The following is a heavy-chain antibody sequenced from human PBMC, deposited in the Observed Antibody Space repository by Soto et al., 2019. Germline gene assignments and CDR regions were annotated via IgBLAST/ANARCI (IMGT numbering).Heavy chain of an antibody. CDR3: AKSRGIVVVPAAR. CDR1: GFTFSSYA. J-gene: IGHJ4*02. CDR2: ISGSGGST. Sequence: GGSLRLSCAAPGFTFSSYAMSWVRQAPGKGLEWVSAISGSGGSTYYADSVKGRFTISRDNSKNTLYLQMSSLRAEDTAVYYCAKSRGIVVVPAARWGQGTLVTVSS. D-gene: IGHD2-2*01. V-gene: IGHV3-23*01.